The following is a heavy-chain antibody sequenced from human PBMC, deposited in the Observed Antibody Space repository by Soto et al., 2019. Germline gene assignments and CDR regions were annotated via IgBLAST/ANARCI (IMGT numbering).Heavy chain of an antibody. J-gene: IGHJ4*01. D-gene: IGHD2-21*02. CDR1: GGSISSSNW. CDR3: DAVTAIRPILDY. Sequence: PSETLSLTCAVSGGSISSSNWWSWVRQPPGKGLEWIGEIYHSGSTNYNPSLKSRVTISVDKSKNQFSLRLNSVTAADTAVYYCDAVTAIRPILDYRGPGVLVTVSS. CDR2: IYHSGST. V-gene: IGHV4-4*02.